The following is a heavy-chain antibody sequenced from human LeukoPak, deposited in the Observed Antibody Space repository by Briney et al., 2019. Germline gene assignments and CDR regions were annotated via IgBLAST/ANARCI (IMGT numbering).Heavy chain of an antibody. CDR2: INHSGST. CDR1: GGSFSGYY. J-gene: IGHJ4*02. V-gene: IGHV4-34*01. Sequence: KTSETLSLTCAVYGGSFSGYYWSWIRQPPGKGLEWIGEINHSGSTNCNPSLKSRVTISVDTSKNQFSLKLSSVTAADTAVYYCARGGGSSWYRGGGYYFDYWGQGTLVTVSS. D-gene: IGHD6-13*01. CDR3: ARGGGSSWYRGGGYYFDY.